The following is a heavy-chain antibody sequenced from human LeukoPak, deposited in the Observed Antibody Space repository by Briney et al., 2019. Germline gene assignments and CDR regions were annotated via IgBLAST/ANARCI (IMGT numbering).Heavy chain of an antibody. Sequence: GGSLRLSCAASGFTFSSYAMYWVRQPPGQGLEWVSAISGSGCSTYFGGSVKGRFTISRDNSKDTLYLQKNSLRAEDTAVYYCAKSVAPWGPEEFDDWGQGTLVTVSS. J-gene: IGHJ4*02. D-gene: IGHD3-16*01. V-gene: IGHV3-23*01. CDR1: GFTFSSYA. CDR2: ISGSGCST. CDR3: AKSVAPWGPEEFDD.